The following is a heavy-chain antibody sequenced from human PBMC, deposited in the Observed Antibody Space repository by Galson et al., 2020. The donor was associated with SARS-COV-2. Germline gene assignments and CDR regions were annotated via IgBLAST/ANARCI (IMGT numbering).Heavy chain of an antibody. Sequence: TSETLTLTCTVSGGSISSYNWSWIRQPPGKGLEWIGYIYYSGSTNYNPYLKSRVTIPVDTSKNQLSLKLSSVTAADTAVYYCARGEHERTGVDYYYGMDVWGQWTTVTGS. V-gene: IGHV4-59*01. CDR3: ARGEHERTGVDYYYGMDV. J-gene: IGHJ6*02. CDR2: IYYSGST. D-gene: IGHD7-27*01. CDR1: GGSISSYN.